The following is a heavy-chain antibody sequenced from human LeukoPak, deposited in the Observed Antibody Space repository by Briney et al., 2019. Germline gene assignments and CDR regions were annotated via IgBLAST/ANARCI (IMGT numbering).Heavy chain of an antibody. Sequence: SQTLSLTCTVSGGSITSGIYYWSWIRQHPGTGLEWIGYIYYSGSTYFNPSLKSRVTISVDTSKNQFSLKMSSVTAADTAVYYCARTGAPNYYDSSGYYYFDYWGQGTLVTVSS. CDR1: GGSITSGIYY. J-gene: IGHJ4*02. CDR3: ARTGAPNYYDSSGYYYFDY. D-gene: IGHD3-22*01. V-gene: IGHV4-31*03. CDR2: IYYSGST.